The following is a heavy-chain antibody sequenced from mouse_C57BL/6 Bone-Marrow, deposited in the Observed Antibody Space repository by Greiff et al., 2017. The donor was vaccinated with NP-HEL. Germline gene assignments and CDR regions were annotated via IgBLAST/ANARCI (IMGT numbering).Heavy chain of an antibody. D-gene: IGHD2-1*01. J-gene: IGHJ4*01. V-gene: IGHV1-64*01. Sequence: VQLQQPGAELVKPGASVKLSCKASGYTFTSYWMHWVKQRPGQGLEWIGMIHPNSGSTNYNEKFKSKATLTVDKSSSTAYMQLSSLTSEDSVVYYCARSYYGNLYAIDYWGQGTSVTVAS. CDR1: GYTFTSYW. CDR2: IHPNSGST. CDR3: ARSYYGNLYAIDY.